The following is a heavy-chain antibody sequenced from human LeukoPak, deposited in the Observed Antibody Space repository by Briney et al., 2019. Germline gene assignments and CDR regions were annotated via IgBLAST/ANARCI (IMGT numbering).Heavy chain of an antibody. V-gene: IGHV4-61*08. CDR1: GGSISSGDYY. Sequence: EPSETLSLTCTVSGGSISSGDYYWSWIRQPPGKGLEWIGYIYYSGSTNYNPSLKSRVTISVDASKNQFSLKLSSVTAADTAVYYCARDLGEEYYDSSGYWGNAFDIWGQGTMVTVSS. CDR3: ARDLGEEYYDSSGYWGNAFDI. D-gene: IGHD3-22*01. J-gene: IGHJ3*02. CDR2: IYYSGST.